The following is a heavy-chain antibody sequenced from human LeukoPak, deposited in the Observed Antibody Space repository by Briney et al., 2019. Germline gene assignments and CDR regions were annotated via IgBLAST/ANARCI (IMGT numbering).Heavy chain of an antibody. CDR2: IYYSGST. J-gene: IGHJ5*02. Sequence: KPSETLSLTCTVSGGSISSYYWSWIRQPPGKGLEWIGYIYYSGSTNYNPSLKSRVTISVDTSKNQFSLKPSSVTAADTAVYYCAREEYCSSTSCPIGNWFDPWGQGTLVTVSS. V-gene: IGHV4-59*01. CDR1: GGSISSYY. CDR3: AREEYCSSTSCPIGNWFDP. D-gene: IGHD2-2*01.